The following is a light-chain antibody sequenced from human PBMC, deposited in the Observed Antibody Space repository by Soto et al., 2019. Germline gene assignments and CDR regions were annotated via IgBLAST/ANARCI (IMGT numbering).Light chain of an antibody. CDR2: AAS. J-gene: IGKJ3*01. CDR3: QQYGGSPFT. V-gene: IGKV3-20*01. CDR1: QSVSVNS. Sequence: EIVLTQSPGTLSLSLGERATLSCGASQSVSVNSLAWYQQKGGQAPRLLIYAASTRATGVPDRFSGSGSGTDFALTISRLETEDFAVYYCQQYGGSPFTFGPGTKVDIK.